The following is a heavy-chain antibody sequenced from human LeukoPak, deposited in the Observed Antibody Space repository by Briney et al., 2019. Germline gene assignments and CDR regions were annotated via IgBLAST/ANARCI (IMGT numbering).Heavy chain of an antibody. CDR2: IKHDGSEK. CDR3: AREKMLP. Sequence: GGSLRLSCAASGFTFSTYWMNWVRQAPGKGLEWVANIKHDGSEKYYVDSVMGLFTIYRDNAKISLYMQMNSLRAEDTAVYYCAREKMLPWGQGTLVTVSS. J-gene: IGHJ4*02. V-gene: IGHV3-7*01. CDR1: GFTFSTYW. D-gene: IGHD3-10*02.